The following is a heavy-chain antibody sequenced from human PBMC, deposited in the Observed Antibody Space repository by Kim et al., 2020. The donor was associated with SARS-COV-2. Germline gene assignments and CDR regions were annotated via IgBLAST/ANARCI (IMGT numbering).Heavy chain of an antibody. Sequence: GGSLRLSCAASGFTFSSYSMNWVRQAPGKGLEWVSSISSSSSYIYYADSVKGRFTISRDNAKNSLYLQMNSLRAEDTAVYYCARDYPGIAAADGLFDYWGHGALVTVSS. V-gene: IGHV3-21*01. D-gene: IGHD6-13*01. CDR2: ISSSSSYI. CDR3: ARDYPGIAAADGLFDY. J-gene: IGHJ4*01. CDR1: GFTFSSYS.